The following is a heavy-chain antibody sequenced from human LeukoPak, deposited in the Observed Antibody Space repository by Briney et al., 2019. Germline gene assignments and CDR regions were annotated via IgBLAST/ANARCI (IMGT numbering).Heavy chain of an antibody. Sequence: GGSLRLSCAASGFTFSSYAMSWVRQAPGKGLEWVSAISGSGGSTYYADSVKGRFTISRDNSKNTLYLQMNILRAEDTAVYYCAYGPSGYSSSWYPNWGQGTLVTVSS. CDR3: AYGPSGYSSSWYPN. D-gene: IGHD6-13*01. CDR2: ISGSGGST. V-gene: IGHV3-23*01. J-gene: IGHJ4*02. CDR1: GFTFSSYA.